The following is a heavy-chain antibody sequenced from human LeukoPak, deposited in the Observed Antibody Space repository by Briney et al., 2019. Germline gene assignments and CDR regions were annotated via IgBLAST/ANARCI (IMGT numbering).Heavy chain of an antibody. CDR2: ISSRGSAI. CDR1: GFTFSSYE. V-gene: IGHV3-48*03. Sequence: QPGGSLRLSCAASGFTFSSYEMNWVRQAPGKGLEWVSYISSRGSAIYYADSVKGRFTISRDNAKNSLYLQMNSLRAEDTAVYYCAKDRAWLQFDYWGQGTLVTVSS. CDR3: AKDRAWLQFDY. J-gene: IGHJ4*02. D-gene: IGHD5-24*01.